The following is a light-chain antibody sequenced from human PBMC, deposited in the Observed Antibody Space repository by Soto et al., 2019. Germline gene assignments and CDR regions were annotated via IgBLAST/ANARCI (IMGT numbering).Light chain of an antibody. V-gene: IGKV1-39*01. CDR2: AAS. CDR3: QQSFVSPYT. CDR1: QTVNSH. J-gene: IGKJ2*01. Sequence: DIQMTQSPSSLSASLTDRVTITCRASQTVNSHLNWYQQKPGKAPKLLVSAASTLQGGVPSRFSASGSGTDFSLTISSLRVEDFGTYYCQQSFVSPYTFGQGTK.